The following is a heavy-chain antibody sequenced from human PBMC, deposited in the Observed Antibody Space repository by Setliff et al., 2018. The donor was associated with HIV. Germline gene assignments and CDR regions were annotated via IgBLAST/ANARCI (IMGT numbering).Heavy chain of an antibody. Sequence: GGSLRLSCAASGFIFSSYGMHWVRQAPGKGLEWVAFIRYDGSNKYYADSVKGRFTISRDNAKNSLYLQMNSLRAEDTAVYYCARPYYYGSGVGSYYYYYYMDVWGKGTTVTVSS. CDR2: IRYDGSNK. V-gene: IGHV3-30*02. D-gene: IGHD3-10*01. CDR1: GFIFSSYG. J-gene: IGHJ6*03. CDR3: ARPYYYGSGVGSYYYYYYMDV.